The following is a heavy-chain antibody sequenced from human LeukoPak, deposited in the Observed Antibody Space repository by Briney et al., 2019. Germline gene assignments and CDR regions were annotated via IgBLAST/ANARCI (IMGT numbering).Heavy chain of an antibody. J-gene: IGHJ3*01. D-gene: IGHD2-2*01. Sequence: GGSLRLSCAASGFTFSSYTMHWVRQAPGKGLEWVSSISSSSSFIYYANSVKGRFTISRDNAKNSLSLQMNSLRAEDTAVYYCARDQGYCTSATCRGDAFGVWGQGSMVSVSS. V-gene: IGHV3-21*01. CDR2: ISSSSSFI. CDR3: ARDQGYCTSATCRGDAFGV. CDR1: GFTFSSYT.